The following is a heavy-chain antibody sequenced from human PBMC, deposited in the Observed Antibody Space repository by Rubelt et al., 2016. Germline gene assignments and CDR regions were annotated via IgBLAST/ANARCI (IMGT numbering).Heavy chain of an antibody. CDR1: GGTFTGYY. Sequence: QVQLVQSGAEVKKPGSSVKVSCKASGGTFTGYYMHWVRQAPGQGLEWMGWINPNSGGTNYAQKFQGRVTMTRDTSISTAYMELSSLRSEDTAVYYCAKFGSGGYSGMDVWGQGTTVTVSS. CDR3: AKFGSGGYSGMDV. V-gene: IGHV1-2*02. J-gene: IGHJ6*02. CDR2: INPNSGGT. D-gene: IGHD3-22*01.